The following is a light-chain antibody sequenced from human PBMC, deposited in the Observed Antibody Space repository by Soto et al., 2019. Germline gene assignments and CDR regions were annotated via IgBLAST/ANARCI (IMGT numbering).Light chain of an antibody. CDR3: SSYAGSSNV. CDR1: SSNIGSNN. CDR2: SNN. Sequence: QSVLTQPPSASGTPGQRVTISCSGSSSNIGSNNVNWYQQLPGTAPKLLMFSNNQRPSGVPDRFSGSRSGTSASLAISGLQSEDEADYYCSSYAGSSNVFGTGTKLTVL. J-gene: IGLJ1*01. V-gene: IGLV1-44*01.